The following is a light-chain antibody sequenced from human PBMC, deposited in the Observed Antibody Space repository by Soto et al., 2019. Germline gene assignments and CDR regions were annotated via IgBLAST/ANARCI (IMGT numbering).Light chain of an antibody. Sequence: EIVLTQSPATLPLSPGERATLSCRASQSVSSYLAWYQQKPGQAPRLLLYDASNRATGIPARFSGSGSGTDFTLTISSLEPEDFAVYYCQQRSNWPPTFGQGTKVEIK. J-gene: IGKJ1*01. CDR1: QSVSSY. V-gene: IGKV3-11*01. CDR2: DAS. CDR3: QQRSNWPPT.